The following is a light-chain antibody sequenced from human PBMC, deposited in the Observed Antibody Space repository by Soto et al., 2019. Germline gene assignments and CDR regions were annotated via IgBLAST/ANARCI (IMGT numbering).Light chain of an antibody. CDR2: DAS. V-gene: IGKV3-11*01. J-gene: IGKJ4*01. Sequence: EIVLTQSPATLSLSPGERATLSCRASQSVSSYLAWYQQKPGQAPRLLIYDASNRATGIPARFSGSGSGTDFTLTISSLEPDDFAVYYCQQRSNWHTFGGGTKVEIK. CDR1: QSVSSY. CDR3: QQRSNWHT.